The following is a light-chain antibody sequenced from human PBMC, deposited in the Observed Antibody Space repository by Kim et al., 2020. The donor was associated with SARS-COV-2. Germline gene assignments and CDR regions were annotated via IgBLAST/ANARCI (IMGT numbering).Light chain of an antibody. Sequence: PGERATLSRRASQSVRSNLAWYQQKPGQAPRLLIYGASTRATDTPARFSGSGSGTEFTLTISSLQSEDFAIYYCQQYNNWPPWTFGQGTKVDIK. J-gene: IGKJ1*01. CDR2: GAS. CDR1: QSVRSN. CDR3: QQYNNWPPWT. V-gene: IGKV3-15*01.